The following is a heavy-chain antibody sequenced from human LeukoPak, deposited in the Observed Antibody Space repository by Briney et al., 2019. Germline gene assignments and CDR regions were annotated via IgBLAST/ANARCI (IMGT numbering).Heavy chain of an antibody. D-gene: IGHD4-23*01. CDR3: ASAGAVTDSFVH. J-gene: IGHJ5*02. CDR1: GFTFRTYT. CDR2: ISYDGYYK. V-gene: IGHV3-30-3*01. Sequence: GGSLRLSCAASGFTFRTYTMHWVRHAPGKGLEWVASISYDGYYKYYAESVKGPFIISRDNSKNTLYLQINSLRADDTAVYYCASAGAVTDSFVHWGEGTLVIVFS.